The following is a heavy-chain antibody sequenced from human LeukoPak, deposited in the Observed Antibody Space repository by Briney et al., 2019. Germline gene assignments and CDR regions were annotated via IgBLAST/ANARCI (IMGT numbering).Heavy chain of an antibody. D-gene: IGHD3-3*01. J-gene: IGHJ5*02. CDR3: AGGDFWSGYYWSRGWFDP. V-gene: IGHV4-34*01. CDR2: INHSGST. CDR1: GGSFSGYY. Sequence: SETLSLTCAVYGGSFSGYYWSWIRQPPGKGLEWIGEINHSGSTNYNPSLKSRVTISVDTSKNQFSLKLSSVTAADTAVYYCAGGDFWSGYYWSRGWFDPWGQGTLVTVSS.